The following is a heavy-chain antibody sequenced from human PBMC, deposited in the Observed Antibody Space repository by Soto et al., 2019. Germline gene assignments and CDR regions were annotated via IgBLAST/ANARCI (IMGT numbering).Heavy chain of an antibody. J-gene: IGHJ5*02. Sequence: QVQLVQSGAEVKKPGSSVKVSCKASGGTFSSYAISWVRQAPGQGLEWMGGIIPIFGTANYAQKFQGRVTITADESTSTAYMELSSLRSEDTAVYYCARENGENGSGSSGWFDPWGQGTLVTVSS. CDR3: ARENGENGSGSSGWFDP. CDR2: IIPIFGTA. CDR1: GGTFSSYA. D-gene: IGHD3-10*01. V-gene: IGHV1-69*01.